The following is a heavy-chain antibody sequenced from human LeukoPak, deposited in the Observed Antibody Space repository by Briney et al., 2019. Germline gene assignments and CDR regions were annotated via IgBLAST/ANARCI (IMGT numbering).Heavy chain of an antibody. J-gene: IGHJ4*02. CDR1: GGSISSYY. CDR2: IYYSGST. Sequence: SETLSLTCTVSGGSISSYYWSWIRQPPGKGLEWIGYIYYSGSTNYNPSLKSRVTLSVDTSKNQFSLKLSSVTAADTAVYYCARGAMTTTSTFDYWGQGTLVTVSS. CDR3: ARGAMTTTSTFDY. D-gene: IGHD5-24*01. V-gene: IGHV4-59*13.